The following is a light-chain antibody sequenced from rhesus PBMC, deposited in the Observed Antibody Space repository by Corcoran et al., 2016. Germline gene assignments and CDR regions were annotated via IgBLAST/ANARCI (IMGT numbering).Light chain of an antibody. CDR3: QQYINSPFT. CDR2: FAS. CDR1: QGIKHY. V-gene: IGKV1-66*01. Sequence: DIQMPQSPSSLSASVGDRVTITCRASQGIKHYLSWYQQKPGKAPQPLIYFASSLEPGVPSRFSGIGSGTTYTLTSICLQPEDIATFYCQQYINSPFTFGPGTKLDIK. J-gene: IGKJ3*01.